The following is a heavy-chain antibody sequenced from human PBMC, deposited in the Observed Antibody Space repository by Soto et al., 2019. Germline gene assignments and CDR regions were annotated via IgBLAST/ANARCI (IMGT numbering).Heavy chain of an antibody. CDR2: IIPISGTA. D-gene: IGHD2-2*01. V-gene: IGHV1-69*13. CDR1: GGTFSSYA. Sequence: SVKVSCKASGGTFSSYAISWVRQAPGQGLEWMGGIIPISGTANYALKFQGRVTITADESTSTVYMELSSLRSEDTAVYFCARSQGSSTSLEIYYSYYYGMDVWGQGTTVTVSS. J-gene: IGHJ6*02. CDR3: ARSQGSSTSLEIYYSYYYGMDV.